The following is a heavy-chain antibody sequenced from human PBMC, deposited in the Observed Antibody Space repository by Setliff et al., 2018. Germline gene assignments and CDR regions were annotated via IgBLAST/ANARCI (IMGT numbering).Heavy chain of an antibody. CDR2: ININNFNT. J-gene: IGHJ4*02. D-gene: IGHD3-22*01. CDR3: ARINFYVSSGYYYAPDY. CDR1: GYTFTNFG. Sequence: ASVKVSCKASGYTFTNFGITWVRQAPGQGLEWMGWININNFNTKYAQKLQDRVTMTTDTSTSTAYMDLRSLRSDDTAMYYCARINFYVSSGYYYAPDYWGQGTLVTVS. V-gene: IGHV1-18*01.